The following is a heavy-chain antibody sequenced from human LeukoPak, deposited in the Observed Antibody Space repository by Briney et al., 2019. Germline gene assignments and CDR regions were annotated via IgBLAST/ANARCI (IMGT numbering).Heavy chain of an antibody. Sequence: GGSQRLSCAASGFTFSSYSMNWVRQAPGKGLEWVSSISSSSSYIYYADSVKGRFTISRDNAKNSLYLQMNSLRAEDKAVYYCARDRPRQAFDIWGQGTMVTVSS. J-gene: IGHJ3*02. CDR3: ARDRPRQAFDI. CDR2: ISSSSSYI. CDR1: GFTFSSYS. V-gene: IGHV3-21*01.